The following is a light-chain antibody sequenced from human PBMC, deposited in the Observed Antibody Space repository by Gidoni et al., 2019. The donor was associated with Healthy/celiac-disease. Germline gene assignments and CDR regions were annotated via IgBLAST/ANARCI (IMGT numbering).Light chain of an antibody. V-gene: IGKV3-20*01. J-gene: IGKJ4*01. Sequence: EIVLTQSPGTLSLSPGERATLSCRASQSVSSSYLAWYQQKPGQAPRLLIYGASSRATGIPDRFSGSGSGTDFTLTISRLEPGDFAVYYCQQYGSSLLTFXGXTKVEIK. CDR3: QQYGSSLLT. CDR2: GAS. CDR1: QSVSSSY.